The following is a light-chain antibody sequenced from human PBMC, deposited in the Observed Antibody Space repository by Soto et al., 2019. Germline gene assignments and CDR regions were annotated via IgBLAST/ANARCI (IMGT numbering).Light chain of an antibody. J-gene: IGKJ1*01. V-gene: IGKV1-5*03. CDR2: KAS. CDR1: PSISTW. CDR3: QQYNSYVWT. Sequence: DIQMTQSPSTLSASVGDRVTITCRASPSISTWLAWYQQKPGKAPKLLIYKASSLESGVPSRFSGSASGTEFTLTISSLQPDDFAIYYCQQYNSYVWTFGQGTKV.